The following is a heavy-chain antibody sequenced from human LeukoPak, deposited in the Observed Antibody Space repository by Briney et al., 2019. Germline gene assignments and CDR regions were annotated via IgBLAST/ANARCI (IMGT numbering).Heavy chain of an antibody. D-gene: IGHD4-17*01. CDR3: ATVTTVTTYRMDV. CDR1: GGSISSGDYY. Sequence: SQTLPLTCTVSGGSISSGDYYWSWIRQPPGKGLEWIGYIYYSGSTYYNPSLKSRVTISVDTSKNQFSLKLSSVTAADTAVYYCATVTTVTTYRMDVWGQGTTVTVSS. V-gene: IGHV4-30-4*01. J-gene: IGHJ6*02. CDR2: IYYSGST.